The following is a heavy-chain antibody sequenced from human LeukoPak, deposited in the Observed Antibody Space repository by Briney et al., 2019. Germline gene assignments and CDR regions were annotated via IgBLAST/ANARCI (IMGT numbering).Heavy chain of an antibody. CDR3: AAAYSGSYSYYYYMDV. CDR1: GGTFNSYA. J-gene: IGHJ6*03. D-gene: IGHD1-26*01. V-gene: IGHV1-69*05. Sequence: SVKVSCKASGGTFNSYAVSWVRQAPGQGLEWMGGIIPMFGTPNYAQRFQDRVTITTDKSTSTAYMELSSLRSEDTAVYYCAAAYSGSYSYYYYMDVWGKGTTVTVSS. CDR2: IIPMFGTP.